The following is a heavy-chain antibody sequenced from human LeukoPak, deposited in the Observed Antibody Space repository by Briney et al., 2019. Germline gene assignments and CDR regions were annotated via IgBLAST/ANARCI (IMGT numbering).Heavy chain of an antibody. CDR1: GFTFSSYG. CDR3: AKDLRFLDSSGYLDY. V-gene: IGHV3-30*18. J-gene: IGHJ4*02. CDR2: ISYDGSNK. D-gene: IGHD3-22*01. Sequence: GGSLRLSCAASGFTFSSYGMHWVRQAPGKGLEWVAVISYDGSNKYYADSVKGRFTISRDNSKNTLYLQMNSLRAEDTAVYYCAKDLRFLDSSGYLDYWGQGTLVTVSS.